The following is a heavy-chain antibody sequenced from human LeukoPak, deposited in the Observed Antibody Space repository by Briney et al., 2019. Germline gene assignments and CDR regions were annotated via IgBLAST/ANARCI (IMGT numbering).Heavy chain of an antibody. Sequence: SETLSLTCTVSGGSISSSSYYWGWIRQPPGTGLEWIGSIYYSGSTYYNPSLKSRVTISVDTSKNQFSLKLSSVTAADTAVYYCARLRLRVLMFDYWGQGTLVTVSS. CDR3: ARLRLRVLMFDY. D-gene: IGHD5-12*01. CDR2: IYYSGST. CDR1: GGSISSSSYY. V-gene: IGHV4-39*01. J-gene: IGHJ4*02.